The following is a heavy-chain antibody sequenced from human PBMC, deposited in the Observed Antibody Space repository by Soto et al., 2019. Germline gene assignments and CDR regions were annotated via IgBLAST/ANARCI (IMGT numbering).Heavy chain of an antibody. J-gene: IGHJ4*02. Sequence: QVQLVQSGAEVKKPGASEKVSCKASGYTFTSYDINWVRQATGQELEWKGWMNPNSGNTGYAQKFQGRVTMTSNTSLSTAYMELSILRSDDTAVYYCARGLFARDPFDYWRQGTLVTFSS. CDR2: MNPNSGNT. CDR3: ARGLFARDPFDY. CDR1: GYTFTSYD. V-gene: IGHV1-8*01.